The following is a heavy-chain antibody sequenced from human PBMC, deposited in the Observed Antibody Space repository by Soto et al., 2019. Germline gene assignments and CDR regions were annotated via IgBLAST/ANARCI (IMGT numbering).Heavy chain of an antibody. CDR3: ARTRSFTLGFYYDGMDV. Sequence: GEYLKISCQASGYSFASYWLGWVRQMPGTDLEWMGIIYPGDSDTRYSPSFQGQVTISADKSLRTAYPQWTSLKASDTALYYCARTRSFTLGFYYDGMDVWGQGTTVTVSS. V-gene: IGHV5-51*01. CDR2: IYPGDSDT. CDR1: GYSFASYW. D-gene: IGHD6-6*01. J-gene: IGHJ6*02.